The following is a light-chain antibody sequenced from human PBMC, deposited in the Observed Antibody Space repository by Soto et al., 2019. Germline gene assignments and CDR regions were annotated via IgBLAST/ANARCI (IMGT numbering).Light chain of an antibody. CDR2: GTS. J-gene: IGKJ1*01. Sequence: DSVFTQSPGTLSLSPGGRATLSCSARQSVGSRYLAWYQQKPGQDPRLLIYGTSNRATGTPERFSGSGPGRDFSLTISSLEPGDLAVYYCQQYGSSPRTFRQGTKVEIK. CDR3: QQYGSSPRT. V-gene: IGKV3-20*01. CDR1: QSVGSRY.